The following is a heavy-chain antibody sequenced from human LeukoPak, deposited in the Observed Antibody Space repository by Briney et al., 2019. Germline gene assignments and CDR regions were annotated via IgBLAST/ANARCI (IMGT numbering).Heavy chain of an antibody. Sequence: SETLSLTCTVSGGSISNYYWSWIRQPPGKGLEWIGYISNIGSTNYNRSLKSRVTISVDPSKNQSSLKLTPVTAADQAGYYCSRSWGSRSGYLYWGQGTLVTVSS. D-gene: IGHD3-3*01. J-gene: IGHJ4*02. CDR1: GGSISNYY. CDR2: ISNIGST. V-gene: IGHV4-59*12. CDR3: SRSWGSRSGYLY.